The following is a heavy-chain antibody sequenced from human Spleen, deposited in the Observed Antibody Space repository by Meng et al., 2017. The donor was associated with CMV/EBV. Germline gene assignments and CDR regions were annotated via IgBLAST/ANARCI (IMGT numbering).Heavy chain of an antibody. Sequence: QVQSQQWGAGLLKPSATLSPTCAVYGGSFSGYYWSWIRQPPGKGLEWIGEINHSGSTNYNPSLKSRVTISVDTSKNQFSLKLSSVTAADTAVYYCARAHLGYSYGSYYFDYWGQGTLVTVSS. V-gene: IGHV4-34*01. D-gene: IGHD5-18*01. CDR3: ARAHLGYSYGSYYFDY. J-gene: IGHJ4*02. CDR2: INHSGST. CDR1: GGSFSGYY.